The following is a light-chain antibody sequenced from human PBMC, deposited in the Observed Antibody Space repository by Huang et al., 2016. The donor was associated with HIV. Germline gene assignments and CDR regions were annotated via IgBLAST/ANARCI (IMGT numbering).Light chain of an antibody. Sequence: DIVMTQSPDSLAVSLGERATINCKSSQSLLYSSNNKNYLPWYQQKPGQPPTLLIYWASTRESGFPDRFSGSGSETDFTLTISSLQAEDVAVYYCHQYYATGTFGQGTKVEI. CDR2: WAS. CDR1: QSLLYSSNNKNY. CDR3: HQYYATGT. J-gene: IGKJ1*01. V-gene: IGKV4-1*01.